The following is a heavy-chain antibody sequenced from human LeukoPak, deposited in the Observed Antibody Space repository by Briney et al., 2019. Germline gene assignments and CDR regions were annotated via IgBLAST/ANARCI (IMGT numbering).Heavy chain of an antibody. CDR3: ARDERAGSGSYKYYYYGMDV. Sequence: ASVKVSCTASDYTFTSYGISWVRQAPGQGLEWMGWISAYNGNTNYAQKLQGRVTMTTDTSTSTAYMELRSLRSDDTAVYYCARDERAGSGSYKYYYYGMDVWGKGTTVTVSS. J-gene: IGHJ6*04. CDR1: DYTFTSYG. V-gene: IGHV1-18*04. D-gene: IGHD3-10*01. CDR2: ISAYNGNT.